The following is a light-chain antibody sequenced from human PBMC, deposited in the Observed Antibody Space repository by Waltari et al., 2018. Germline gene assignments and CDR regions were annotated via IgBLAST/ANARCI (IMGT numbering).Light chain of an antibody. CDR2: EDY. Sequence: NFMLTQPRSVSESPGKTVTISCTRSSGNIASTYVQWYQQRPGSSPTTVIYEDYHKPSGCPDRFASSFDSSSNSASLTISGLKTEDEADYYCQSYDSNNYVIFGGGTKLTVL. J-gene: IGLJ2*01. CDR1: SGNIASTY. CDR3: QSYDSNNYVI. V-gene: IGLV6-57*01.